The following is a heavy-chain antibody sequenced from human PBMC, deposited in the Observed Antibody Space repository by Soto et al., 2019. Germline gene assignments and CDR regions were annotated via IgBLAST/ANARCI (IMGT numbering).Heavy chain of an antibody. CDR3: ARDMRGDIVVVPAAVHPNTNNWFDP. CDR2: IYHSGST. D-gene: IGHD2-2*01. J-gene: IGHJ5*02. V-gene: IGHV4-4*02. CDR1: GGSISSSNW. Sequence: QVQLQESGPGLVKPSGTLSLTCAVSGGSISSSNWWSWVRQPPGKGLEWIGEIYHSGSTNYNPSLKRRVTISVDKSKNQFSLKLSSVTAADTAVYYCARDMRGDIVVVPAAVHPNTNNWFDPWGQGTLVTVSS.